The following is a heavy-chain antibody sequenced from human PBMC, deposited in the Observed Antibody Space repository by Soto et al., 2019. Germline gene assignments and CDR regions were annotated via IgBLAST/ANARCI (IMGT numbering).Heavy chain of an antibody. D-gene: IGHD3-3*01. Sequence: SETLSLTCTVSGGSISSYYWSWIRQPPGKGLEWIGYIYYSGSTNYNPSLKSRVTISVDTSKNQFSLKLSSVTAADTAVYYCARQRESTIFGVVTSYYFDYWGQGTLVTVSS. CDR1: GGSISSYY. CDR3: ARQRESTIFGVVTSYYFDY. V-gene: IGHV4-59*01. CDR2: IYYSGST. J-gene: IGHJ4*02.